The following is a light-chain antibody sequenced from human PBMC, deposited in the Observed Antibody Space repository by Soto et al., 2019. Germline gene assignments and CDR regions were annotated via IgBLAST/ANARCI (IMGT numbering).Light chain of an antibody. J-gene: IGKJ1*01. V-gene: IGKV1-39*01. Sequence: DIQMTQSPSSLSASLGDRVTITCRASQNINAFLHWYQQKPGQAPKLLIYAASRLQTGVPSRFTGSGSWTDFNLTNSRLRTEDSSTYFCQQSYSTSWTFGQGTKVEIK. CDR1: QNINAF. CDR3: QQSYSTSWT. CDR2: AAS.